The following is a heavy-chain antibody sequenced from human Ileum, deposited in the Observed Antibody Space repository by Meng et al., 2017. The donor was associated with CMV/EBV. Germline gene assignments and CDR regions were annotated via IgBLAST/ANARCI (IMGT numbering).Heavy chain of an antibody. D-gene: IGHD2-15*01. Sequence: QVRLKGSGPGLVKPSQTLSLTCTVSGGSISSGDYYWSWIRQPPGKGLEWIGYIYYSGSTYYNPSLKSRVTISVDTSKNQFSLKLSSVTAADTAVYYCARQRGYCSGGSCYHFDYWGQGTLVTVSS. V-gene: IGHV4-30-4*08. CDR2: IYYSGST. CDR3: ARQRGYCSGGSCYHFDY. CDR1: GGSISSGDYY. J-gene: IGHJ4*02.